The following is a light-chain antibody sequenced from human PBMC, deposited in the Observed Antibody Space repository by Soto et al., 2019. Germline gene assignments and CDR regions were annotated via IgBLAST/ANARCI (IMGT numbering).Light chain of an antibody. CDR2: ATS. V-gene: IGKV1-39*01. J-gene: IGKJ5*01. CDR1: QSISSY. CDR3: QQSYSTPIT. Sequence: DIQVTQSPSSLSASVGDRVTITCRASQSISSYLNWYQQKPGEAPKLLIYATSTLPSGVPSRFSGSGSGTDFTLTITSLQPEDFVTYYCQQSYSTPITFGQGTRLEI.